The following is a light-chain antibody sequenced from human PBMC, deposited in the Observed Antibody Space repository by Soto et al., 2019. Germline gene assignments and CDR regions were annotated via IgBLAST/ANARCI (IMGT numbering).Light chain of an antibody. J-gene: IGKJ2*01. V-gene: IGKV1-5*01. CDR2: DAS. CDR3: QQDNSYSPYT. Sequence: DIQMTQSPSTLSASVGDRVTITCRASQSISSWLAWYQQKPGKAPKLLIYDASRLESGVPSRFSGSGSGTEFTLPISSLQPDDFATYYCQQDNSYSPYTFGQGTKLEIK. CDR1: QSISSW.